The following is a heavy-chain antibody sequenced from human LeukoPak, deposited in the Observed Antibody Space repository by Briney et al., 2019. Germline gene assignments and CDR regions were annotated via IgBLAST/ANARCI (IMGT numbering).Heavy chain of an antibody. CDR3: ARLIYTGTTEEAFDI. D-gene: IGHD1-7*01. CDR2: IYPGDSGT. V-gene: IGHV5-51*01. Sequence: GESLKISCKGSGYSFTSYWIGWVRQMPGKGLEWMGIIYPGDSGTRYSPSFQGQVTISADKSISTAYLQWSSLKASDTAMYYCARLIYTGTTEEAFDIWGQGTMVTVSS. J-gene: IGHJ3*02. CDR1: GYSFTSYW.